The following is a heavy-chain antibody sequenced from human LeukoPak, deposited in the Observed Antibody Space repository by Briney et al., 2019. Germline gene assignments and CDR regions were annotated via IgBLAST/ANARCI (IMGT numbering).Heavy chain of an antibody. Sequence: PSETLSLTCTVSGGSISSSSYYWGWIRQPPGKGLEWIGSIYYSGSTNYNPSLKSRVTISVDTSKNQFSLKLSSVTAADTAVYYCARNSGYYYYGMDVWGQGTTVTVSS. CDR3: ARNSGYYYYGMDV. D-gene: IGHD6-25*01. J-gene: IGHJ6*02. V-gene: IGHV4-39*07. CDR2: IYYSGST. CDR1: GGSISSSSYY.